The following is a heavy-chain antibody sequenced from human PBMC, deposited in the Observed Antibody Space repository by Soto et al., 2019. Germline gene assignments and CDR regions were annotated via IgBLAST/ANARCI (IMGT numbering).Heavy chain of an antibody. D-gene: IGHD2-15*01. CDR2: ISGSGSGSST. Sequence: KGLEWVSAISGSGSGSSTYYADSVKGRLTISRDNSKNTLYLQMSSLRAEDTVVFFFQAEDGIRDTVPVSAFLLNRSSDL. J-gene: IGHJ2*01. V-gene: IGHV3-23*01. CDR3: QAEDGIRDTVPVSAFLLNRSSDL.